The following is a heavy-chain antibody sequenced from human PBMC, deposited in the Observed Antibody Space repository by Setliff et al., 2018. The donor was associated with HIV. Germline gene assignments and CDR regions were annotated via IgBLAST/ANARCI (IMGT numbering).Heavy chain of an antibody. Sequence: PSETLSLTCAVYGGSLSGYHWSWIRQSPEKGLEWIGEINHSGSTNFNPSLKSRVTISVDTSKNQFSLKLKSATAADTAVYYCARGGGRGNVYNSSPFDFWGQGTLVTVSS. CDR3: ARGGGRGNVYNSSPFDF. CDR2: INHSGST. V-gene: IGHV4-34*01. CDR1: GGSLSGYH. J-gene: IGHJ4*02. D-gene: IGHD6-6*01.